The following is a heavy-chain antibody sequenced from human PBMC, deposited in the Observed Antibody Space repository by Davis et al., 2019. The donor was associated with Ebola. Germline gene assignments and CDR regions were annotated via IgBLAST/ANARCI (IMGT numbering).Heavy chain of an antibody. CDR1: GYTFTSYG. D-gene: IGHD3-3*01. J-gene: IGHJ5*02. CDR2: INPNSGGT. Sequence: ASVKVSCKASGYTFTSYGISWVRQAPGQGLEWMGWINPNSGGTNYAQKFQGRVTMTRDTSISTAYMELSRLRSDDTAVYYCARGFWSGSTLWMEYNWFDPWGQGTLVTVSS. V-gene: IGHV1-2*02. CDR3: ARGFWSGSTLWMEYNWFDP.